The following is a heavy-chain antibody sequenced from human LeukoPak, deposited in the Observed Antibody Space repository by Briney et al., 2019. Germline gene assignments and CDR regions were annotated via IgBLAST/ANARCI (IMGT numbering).Heavy chain of an antibody. D-gene: IGHD3-9*01. J-gene: IGHJ5*02. CDR2: ISSNGGST. CDR3: VKSPYYDILTGYFNWFDP. V-gene: IGHV3-64D*06. CDR1: GFTFSSYA. Sequence: GGSLRLSCSASGFTFSSYAMHWVRQAPGKGLEYVSAISSNGGSTYYADSVKGRFTISRDDSKNTLYLQMSSLRAEDTAVYYCVKSPYYDILTGYFNWFDPWGQGTLVTVSS.